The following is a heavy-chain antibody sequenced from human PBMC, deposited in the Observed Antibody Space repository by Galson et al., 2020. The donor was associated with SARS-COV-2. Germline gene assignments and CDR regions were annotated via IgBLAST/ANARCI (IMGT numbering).Heavy chain of an antibody. Sequence: TGGSLRLSCAASGFTFSSYAMSWVRQAPGKGLEWVSAISGSGGSTYYADSVKGRFTISRDNSKNTLYLQMNSLRAEDTAVYYCAKGDRITIFGVVILTGFDYWGQGTLVTVSS. J-gene: IGHJ4*02. D-gene: IGHD3-3*01. CDR1: GFTFSSYA. CDR3: AKGDRITIFGVVILTGFDY. V-gene: IGHV3-23*01. CDR2: ISGSGGST.